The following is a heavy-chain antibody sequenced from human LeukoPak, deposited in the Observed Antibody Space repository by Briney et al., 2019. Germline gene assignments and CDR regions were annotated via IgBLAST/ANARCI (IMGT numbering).Heavy chain of an antibody. V-gene: IGHV3-23*01. Sequence: GGSLRLSCAASGFTFSSYAMSWVRQAPGKGLEWVSAISGSGGSTYYADSVKGRFTTSRDNSKNTLYLQMNSLRAEDTAVYYCAKDLMTLGYYYGMDVWGQGTTVTVSS. CDR1: GFTFSSYA. CDR2: ISGSGGST. J-gene: IGHJ6*02. D-gene: IGHD3-16*01. CDR3: AKDLMTLGYYYGMDV.